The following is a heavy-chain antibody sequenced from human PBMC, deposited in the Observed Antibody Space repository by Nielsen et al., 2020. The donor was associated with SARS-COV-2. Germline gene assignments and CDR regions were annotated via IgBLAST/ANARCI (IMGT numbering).Heavy chain of an antibody. CDR1: GYTFTSYA. D-gene: IGHD5-18*01. V-gene: IGHV7-4-1*02. J-gene: IGHJ5*02. CDR2: INTNTGNP. Sequence: ASVKVSCKASGYTFTSYAMNWVRQAPPQGLEWMGWINTNTGNPTYAQGFTGRFVFSLDTSVSTAYLQISSLKAEDTAVYYCARDRYSYGYSWFDPWGQGTLVTVSS. CDR3: ARDRYSYGYSWFDP.